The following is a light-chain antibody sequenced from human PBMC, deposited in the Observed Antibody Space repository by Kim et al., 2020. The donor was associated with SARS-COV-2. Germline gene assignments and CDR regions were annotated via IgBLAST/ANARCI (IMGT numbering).Light chain of an antibody. CDR2: GAS. V-gene: IGKV3-15*01. CDR3: PQDKIWPMYA. J-gene: IGKJ2*01. Sequence: DIVVTQSPATLSVSPGEGATLSCRASQSVGSNFAWYQQKPGQAPRLLIYGASTRATDVPARFSGSGSWTEFTLTISSLQSGDFALYYCPQDKIWPMYAWGRGTKLEI. CDR1: QSVGSN.